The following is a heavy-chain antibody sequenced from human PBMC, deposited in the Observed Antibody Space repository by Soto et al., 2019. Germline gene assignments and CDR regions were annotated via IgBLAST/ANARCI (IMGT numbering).Heavy chain of an antibody. D-gene: IGHD3-22*01. Sequence: PGGSLRLSCAASGFTFSSYGMNWVRQAPGKGLEWVSGISGGGGSTYYADSVKGRFTISRDNSKNTLYLQVNSLRAEDTAIYFCAKDVYYDSSGYPHAFDIWGQGTMVTVS. CDR2: ISGGGGST. CDR1: GFTFSSYG. V-gene: IGHV3-23*01. J-gene: IGHJ3*02. CDR3: AKDVYYDSSGYPHAFDI.